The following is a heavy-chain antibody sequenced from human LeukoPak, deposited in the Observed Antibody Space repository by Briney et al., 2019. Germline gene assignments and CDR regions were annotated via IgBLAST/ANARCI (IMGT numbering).Heavy chain of an antibody. CDR3: AKEGDWTRES. CDR2: IKQDGSAK. CDR1: GFSFSTNW. D-gene: IGHD2-21*02. J-gene: IGHJ5*02. Sequence: GGSLRLSCAASGFSFSTNWMDWIRQAPGKGLEWVANIKQDGSAKHYVDSVKGRFTISRDNAKDSLYLQMNSLTVEDTAVYYRAKEGDWTRESWGQGTLVTVSS. V-gene: IGHV3-7*03.